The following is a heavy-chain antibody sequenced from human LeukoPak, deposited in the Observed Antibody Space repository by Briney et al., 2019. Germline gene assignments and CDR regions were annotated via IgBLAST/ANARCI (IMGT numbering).Heavy chain of an antibody. D-gene: IGHD3-22*01. CDR1: GDSFRSYY. CDR3: ARRIVRSDYYSDDP. J-gene: IGHJ5*02. CDR2: IYYTGTT. Sequence: SETLSLTCTVSGDSFRSYYWSWIRQPPGKGLEWIGYIYYTGTTYYNPSLKSRVTISLDTSKTQFSLKLSSVTAADTAVYFCARRIVRSDYYSDDPWGQGTLVTVSS. V-gene: IGHV4-59*08.